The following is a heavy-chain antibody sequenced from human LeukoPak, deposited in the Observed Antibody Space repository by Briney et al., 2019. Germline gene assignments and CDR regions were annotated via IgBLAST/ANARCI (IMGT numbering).Heavy chain of an antibody. CDR1: GGSISSSSYY. CDR2: IYYSGST. Sequence: PSETLSLTCTVSGGSISSSSYYWGWIRQPPGKGLEWIGSIYYSGSTYYNPSLKSRITISVDTSKNQFSLKLSSVTAADTAVYYCARVAGGTTGYYYYYMDVWGKGTTVTVSS. V-gene: IGHV4-39*07. CDR3: ARVAGGTTGYYYYYMDV. D-gene: IGHD1-7*01. J-gene: IGHJ6*03.